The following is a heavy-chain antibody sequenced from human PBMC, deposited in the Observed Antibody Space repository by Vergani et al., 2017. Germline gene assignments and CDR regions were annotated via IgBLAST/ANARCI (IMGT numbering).Heavy chain of an antibody. J-gene: IGHJ6*02. V-gene: IGHV3-30*18. D-gene: IGHD3-16*01. Sequence: QVQLVESGGGVVQPGRSLRLSCAASGFTFSSYGMHWVRQAPGKGLEWVAVISYDGSNKYYADSVKGRFTISRDNSKNTLYLQMNSLRAEDTALYYCAKGRRGNYYYYGMDVWGQGTTVTVSS. CDR3: AKGRRGNYYYYGMDV. CDR1: GFTFSSYG. CDR2: ISYDGSNK.